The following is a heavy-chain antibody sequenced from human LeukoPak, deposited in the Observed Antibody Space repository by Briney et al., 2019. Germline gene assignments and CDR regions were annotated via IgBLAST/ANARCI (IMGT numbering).Heavy chain of an antibody. Sequence: SETLSLTCTVSDYSISSDYYWGWIRQPPGKGLEWIGSIDHSGHTPYNPSLKSRVTISIDTSNNQFSLNLNSVIAADTAVYFCARERVDIAMGFDYWGQESLVIVSS. J-gene: IGHJ4*02. CDR1: DYSISSDYY. D-gene: IGHD5-18*01. CDR2: IDHSGHT. CDR3: ARERVDIAMGFDY. V-gene: IGHV4-38-2*02.